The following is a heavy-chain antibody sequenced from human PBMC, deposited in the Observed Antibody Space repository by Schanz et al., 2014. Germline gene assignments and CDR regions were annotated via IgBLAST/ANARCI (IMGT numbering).Heavy chain of an antibody. Sequence: QVQLQASGPGLVKPSETLSLTCTVSGGSMSGYHWIWIRQPPGRGLEWIGHIYYSGGSPYNPALEKRVSTSIDISKSQFSLPLSTVLAAENAIYFCARGEADGIYNWFDPWGQGTQVIVSS. CDR2: IYYSGGS. CDR3: ARGEADGIYNWFDP. D-gene: IGHD1-20*01. CDR1: GGSMSGYH. V-gene: IGHV4-59*01. J-gene: IGHJ5*02.